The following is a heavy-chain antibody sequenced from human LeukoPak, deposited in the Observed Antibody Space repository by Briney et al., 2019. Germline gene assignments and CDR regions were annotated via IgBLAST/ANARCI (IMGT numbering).Heavy chain of an antibody. J-gene: IGHJ6*02. D-gene: IGHD3-10*01. CDR1: GYTFTSYG. CDR3: TRGRFAADV. V-gene: IGHV1-18*01. Sequence: ASVKVSCKASGYTFTSYGISWVRQAPGQGLEWMGWISAHSGYTNYAQKLQGRVTMTTDTSTSTAYMELRSPTSDDTAVYYCTRGRFAADVWGQGTTVTVSS. CDR2: ISAHSGYT.